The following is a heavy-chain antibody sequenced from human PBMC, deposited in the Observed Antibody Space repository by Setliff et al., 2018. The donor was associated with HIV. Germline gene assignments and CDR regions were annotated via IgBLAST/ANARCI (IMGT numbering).Heavy chain of an antibody. CDR1: GVSISTYY. V-gene: IGHV4-59*08. CDR3: ARGGPTVAFGLDV. D-gene: IGHD4-17*01. CDR2: IYHHGTT. J-gene: IGHJ6*02. Sequence: SETLSLTCTVSGVSISTYYWIWIRQSPGKGLEWIGNIYHHGTTYYYPSLKGRVTISLDTSNNQFSLNLNSVTAADTAVYYCARGGPTVAFGLDVWGQGTTVTVSS.